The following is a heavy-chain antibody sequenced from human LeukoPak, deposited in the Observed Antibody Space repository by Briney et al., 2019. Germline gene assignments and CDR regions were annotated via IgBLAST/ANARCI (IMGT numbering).Heavy chain of an antibody. J-gene: IGHJ3*02. V-gene: IGHV3-7*05. Sequence: PGGSLRLPCAASGFTFSSYWMSWVRQIPGKGLELVANINQDESEKYYVYSVKGRFTISRDSAKNSLYLQMSSLRAEDTAMYYCARHNGGGGGVFDIWGQGTMVTVSS. CDR2: INQDESEK. CDR3: ARHNGGGGGVFDI. D-gene: IGHD2-8*01. CDR1: GFTFSSYW.